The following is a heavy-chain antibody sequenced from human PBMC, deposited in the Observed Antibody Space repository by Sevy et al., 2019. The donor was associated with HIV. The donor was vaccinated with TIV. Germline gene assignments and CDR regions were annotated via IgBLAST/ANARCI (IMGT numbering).Heavy chain of an antibody. CDR1: GHIFSDYG. CDR3: TKADAGLHGAFDI. J-gene: IGHJ3*02. D-gene: IGHD6-13*01. V-gene: IGHV3-33*05. Sequence: GGSLRLSCAASGHIFSDYGIHWVRQAPGKGLEWVALIAYDGTNKFYADSVKGRFTVSRDNSKNTLYLQMNSLRVDDTVVYYCTKADAGLHGAFDIWGQGTMVTVSS. CDR2: IAYDGTNK.